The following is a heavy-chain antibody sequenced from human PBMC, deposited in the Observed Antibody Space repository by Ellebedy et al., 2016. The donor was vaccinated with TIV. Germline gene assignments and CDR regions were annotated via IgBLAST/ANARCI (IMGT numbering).Heavy chain of an antibody. CDR2: ISAYNDNT. CDR3: ARAWRDGYNFPLGDY. V-gene: IGHV1-18*01. Sequence: AASVKVSCKASGYTFTSYGISWVRQAPGQGLEWMGWISAYNDNTNYAQKLQGRVTMTTDTSTSTAYMELRSLRSDDTAVYYCARAWRDGYNFPLGDYWGQGTLVTVSS. D-gene: IGHD5-24*01. J-gene: IGHJ4*02. CDR1: GYTFTSYG.